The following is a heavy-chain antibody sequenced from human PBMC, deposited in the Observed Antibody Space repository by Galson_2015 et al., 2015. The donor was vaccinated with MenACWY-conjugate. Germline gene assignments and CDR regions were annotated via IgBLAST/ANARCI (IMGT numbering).Heavy chain of an antibody. V-gene: IGHV3-15*07. J-gene: IGHJ4*02. Sequence: SLRLSCAASGFTFSNAWMNWVRQAPGKGLEWDGRIISKIDGGTTDYAAPVKGRFTISRDDSKNTLYLQMNSLKTEDTAVYYCTTDYYDSPAFDYWGQGTLVTVSS. CDR3: TTDYYDSPAFDY. CDR2: IISKIDGGTT. CDR1: GFTFSNAW. D-gene: IGHD3-22*01.